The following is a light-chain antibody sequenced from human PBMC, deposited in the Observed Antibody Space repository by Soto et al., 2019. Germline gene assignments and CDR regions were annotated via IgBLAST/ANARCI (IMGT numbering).Light chain of an antibody. CDR3: CSYAGNFLKV. J-gene: IGLJ1*01. V-gene: IGLV2-11*01. Sequence: QSVLTQPHSVSGSPGQSVTISCTGTSSDVGGYNYVSWYQQHPGKAPKLMISDVSKRPSGVPDRFSGSKSGNTASLTISGLQAEDEADYYCCSYAGNFLKVFGTGTKLTVL. CDR2: DVS. CDR1: SSDVGGYNY.